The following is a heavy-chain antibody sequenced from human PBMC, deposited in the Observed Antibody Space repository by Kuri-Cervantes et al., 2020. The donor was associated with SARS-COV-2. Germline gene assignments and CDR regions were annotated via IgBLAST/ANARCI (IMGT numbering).Heavy chain of an antibody. J-gene: IGHJ6*02. V-gene: IGHV3-48*02. Sequence: GESLKISCAASGFTFSSYSMNWVRQAPGKGLEWVSYISSSSSTIYYADSVKGRFTISRDNAKNSLYLQMNSLRDEDTAVYYCARDLRPLELYYYYGMDVRGQGTTVTVSS. CDR2: ISSSSSTI. D-gene: IGHD4-17*01. CDR1: GFTFSSYS. CDR3: ARDLRPLELYYYYGMDV.